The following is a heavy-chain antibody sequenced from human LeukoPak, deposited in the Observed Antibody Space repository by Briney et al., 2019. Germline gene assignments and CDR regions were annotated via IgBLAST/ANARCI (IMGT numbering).Heavy chain of an antibody. CDR2: IAPSDFST. CDR3: VRPNGRRLWSWYFDY. J-gene: IGHJ4*02. CDR1: GYSLSTYW. D-gene: IGHD5-18*01. Sequence: PGESLKISCKGSGYSLSTYWISWMRQMPGKGLEWMGRIAPSDFSTDYSPSFQGRVTISADKSISTTYLQWSSLKASDTAMYYCVRPNGRRLWSWYFDYWGQGTLVTVSS. V-gene: IGHV5-10-1*04.